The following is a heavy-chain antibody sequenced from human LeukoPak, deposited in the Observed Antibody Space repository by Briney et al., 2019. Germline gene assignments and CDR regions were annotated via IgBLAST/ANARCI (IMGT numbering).Heavy chain of an antibody. CDR3: TKTGGPWD. J-gene: IGHJ4*02. CDR1: GFAVGSNY. Sequence: GGSLRLSCVASGFAVGSNYMSWVRQAPGKGLEWVSLIYSGGAIRYADSVKGRFTISRDNPKNTLYLQMNTLRAEDTAVYYCTKTGGPWDWGQGTLVTVSS. CDR2: IYSGGAI. D-gene: IGHD7-27*01. V-gene: IGHV3-53*01.